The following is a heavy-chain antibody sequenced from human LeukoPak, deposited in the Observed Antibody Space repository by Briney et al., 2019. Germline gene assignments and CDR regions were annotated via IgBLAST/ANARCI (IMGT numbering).Heavy chain of an antibody. V-gene: IGHV4-34*01. Sequence: SETLSLTCAVYGGSFSGSYWSWLRQSPGKGLEWIGEINHSGSTNYKPSLKSRLTISVDTSKNQFSLKLSSVTAADTAVYYCARDLYYYDSSGYYPTWGQGTLVTVSS. J-gene: IGHJ5*02. CDR2: INHSGST. D-gene: IGHD3-22*01. CDR3: ARDLYYYDSSGYYPT. CDR1: GGSFSGSY.